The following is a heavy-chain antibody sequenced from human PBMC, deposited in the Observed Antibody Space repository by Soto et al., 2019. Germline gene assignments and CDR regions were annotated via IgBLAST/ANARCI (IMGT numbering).Heavy chain of an antibody. Sequence: SETLSLTCTVSGGSISSYYWSRIRQPPGKGLEWIGYIYYSGSTNYNPSLKSRVTISVDTSKNQFSLKLCSVTAADTAVYYCARARAAAGTPWFDPWGQGTLVTVSS. J-gene: IGHJ5*02. CDR2: IYYSGST. D-gene: IGHD6-13*01. CDR1: GGSISSYY. CDR3: ARARAAAGTPWFDP. V-gene: IGHV4-59*01.